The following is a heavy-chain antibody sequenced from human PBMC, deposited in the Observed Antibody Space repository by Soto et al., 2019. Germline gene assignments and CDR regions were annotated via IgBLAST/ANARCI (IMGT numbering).Heavy chain of an antibody. V-gene: IGHV3-23*01. J-gene: IGHJ4*02. CDR1: GFTFSSYA. CDR3: AKRQVDRYYDYIWGSYKRKYYFDY. Sequence: GGSLRLSCAASGFTFSSYAMSWVRQAPGKGLEWVSAISGSGGSTYYADSVKGRFTISRDNSKNTLYPQMNSLRAEDTAVYYCAKRQVDRYYDYIWGSYKRKYYFDYWGQGTLVTVSS. CDR2: ISGSGGST. D-gene: IGHD3-16*01.